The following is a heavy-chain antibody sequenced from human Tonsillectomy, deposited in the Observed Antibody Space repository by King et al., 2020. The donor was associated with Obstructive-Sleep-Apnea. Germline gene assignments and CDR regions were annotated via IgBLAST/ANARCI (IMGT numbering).Heavy chain of an antibody. J-gene: IGHJ4*02. CDR2: INQDGSAK. CDR1: GFVFSESW. Sequence: QLVQSGGDLVQPGGSLRLSCAASGFVFSESWMSWVRQAPGKGLEWVGNINQDGSAKFYVDSMKGRFIISRDNVKNSLYLQMNSLRAEDTALYYCVRDSHRSVDYWGQGTLVTVSS. V-gene: IGHV3-7*03. CDR3: VRDSHRSVDY.